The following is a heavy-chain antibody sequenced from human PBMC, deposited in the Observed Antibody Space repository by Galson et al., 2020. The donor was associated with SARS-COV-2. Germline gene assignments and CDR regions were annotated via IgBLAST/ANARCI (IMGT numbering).Heavy chain of an antibody. CDR2: ISGSGDTT. CDR3: AKRLYSSSQSETRGMDV. CDR1: GFTFSSYA. D-gene: IGHD6-13*01. J-gene: IGHJ6*02. V-gene: IGHV3-23*01. Sequence: GRSLRLSCAASGFTFSSYAMNWVRQAPGEGLEWVSAISGSGDTTHYAGSVKGRFTISRDNSKNTLYMQMNSVRAEDTAVYYCAKRLYSSSQSETRGMDVWGQGATVTVSS.